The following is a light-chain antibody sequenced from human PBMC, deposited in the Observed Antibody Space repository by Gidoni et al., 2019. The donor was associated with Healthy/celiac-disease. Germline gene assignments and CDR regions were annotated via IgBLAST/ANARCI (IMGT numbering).Light chain of an antibody. Sequence: DIQLTKSPSFLSASVGDRVTITCRARHGISSYLAWYQQKPGQAPKLLIYAASTLQSGVPSRFSGSGSGTDFTLTISSLQPEDFATYYCQQLNSYPLTFGGGTKVEIK. CDR3: QQLNSYPLT. J-gene: IGKJ4*01. V-gene: IGKV1-9*01. CDR2: AAS. CDR1: HGISSY.